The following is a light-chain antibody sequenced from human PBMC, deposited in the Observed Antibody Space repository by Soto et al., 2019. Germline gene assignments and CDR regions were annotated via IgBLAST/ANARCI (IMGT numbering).Light chain of an antibody. CDR1: QAISNY. V-gene: IGKV1-27*01. CDR3: QNYNTAPHT. CDR2: AAS. Sequence: DIQMTQYPSSLSASVGDRVTITCRASQAISNYLAWYQQSPGKVPKLLIYAASTLQSGVPSRFSGSRSGIHFTLTISSLQPADVATYYCQNYNTAPHTFGGGTKVEIK. J-gene: IGKJ4*01.